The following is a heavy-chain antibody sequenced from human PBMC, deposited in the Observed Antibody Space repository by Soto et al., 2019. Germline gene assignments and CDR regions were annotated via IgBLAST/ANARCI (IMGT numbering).Heavy chain of an antibody. V-gene: IGHV1-3*04. D-gene: IGHD4-17*01. J-gene: IGHJ4*02. CDR2: INTGNSNT. CDR1: GYTFTSYA. CDR3: ASESYGGEFDY. Sequence: GASAKVSCKASGYTFTSYAMHWVRQAPGQRLEWMGWINTGNSNTKYSQKLQGRVTITRDTSASTAFMELSSLRSEDTAVYYCASESYGGEFDYWGQGTLVTVSS.